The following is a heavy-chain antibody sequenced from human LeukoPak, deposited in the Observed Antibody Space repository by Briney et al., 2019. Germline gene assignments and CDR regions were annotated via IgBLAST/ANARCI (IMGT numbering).Heavy chain of an antibody. V-gene: IGHV1-69*10. CDR1: GGTFSSYA. D-gene: IGHD2-15*01. CDR2: IIPILGIA. J-gene: IGHJ6*02. Sequence: SVKVSCKASGGTFSSYAISWVRQAPGQGLEWTGGIIPILGIANYAQKFQGRVTITADKSTSTAYMELSSLRSEDTAVYYCARAGSYCSGGSCYYYYYYGMDVWGQGTTVTVSS. CDR3: ARAGSYCSGGSCYYYYYYGMDV.